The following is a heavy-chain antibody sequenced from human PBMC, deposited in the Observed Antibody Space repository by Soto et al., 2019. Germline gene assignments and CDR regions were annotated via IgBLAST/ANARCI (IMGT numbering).Heavy chain of an antibody. CDR3: AREASSGWYGVYYFDY. J-gene: IGHJ4*02. CDR2: ISAYNGNT. D-gene: IGHD6-19*01. CDR1: GYTFTSYG. V-gene: IGHV1-18*01. Sequence: ASVKVSCKASGYTFTSYGISWVRQAPGQGLEWMGWISAYNGNTNYAQKLQGRVTMTTDTSTSTAYMELRSLRSDDTAVYYCAREASSGWYGVYYFDYWGQGTLVTVSS.